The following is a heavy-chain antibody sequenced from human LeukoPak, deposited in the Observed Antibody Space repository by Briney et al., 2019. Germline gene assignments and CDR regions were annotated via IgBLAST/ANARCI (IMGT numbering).Heavy chain of an antibody. V-gene: IGHV3-49*04. CDR3: TRLCWNYDAFDI. D-gene: IGHD1-7*01. Sequence: GGSLRLSCIAFGFTFGDYAMSWVRQAPGKGLEWVGFIRSKAYGGTTEYAASVKGRFTISRDDSKSIAYLQMNSLKTEDTAVYYCTRLCWNYDAFDIWGQGTMVTVSS. CDR2: IRSKAYGGTT. CDR1: GFTFGDYA. J-gene: IGHJ3*02.